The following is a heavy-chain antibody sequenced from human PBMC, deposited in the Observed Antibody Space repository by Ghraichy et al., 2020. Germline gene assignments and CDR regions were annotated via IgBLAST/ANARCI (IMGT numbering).Heavy chain of an antibody. V-gene: IGHV4-39*01. Sequence: SQTLSLTCTVSGASISHTYYWAWIRQPPGKELEWIGSFYYGGTTYYNPSLESRITISVDTSNNQFSLKLNSVTASDTAVYYCARHSGSYYYGSGSYYSNWFDPWGQGTLVTVSS. J-gene: IGHJ5*02. CDR2: FYYGGTT. D-gene: IGHD3-10*01. CDR1: GASISHTYY. CDR3: ARHSGSYYYGSGSYYSNWFDP.